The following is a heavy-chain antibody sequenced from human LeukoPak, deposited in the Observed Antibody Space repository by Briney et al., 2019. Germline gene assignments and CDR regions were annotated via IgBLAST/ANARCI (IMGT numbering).Heavy chain of an antibody. J-gene: IGHJ4*02. CDR3: AREQWLVPHDY. Sequence: PGGSLRLYCAASGFTFSSYWMSWVRQAPGKGLEWVANIKQDGSEKYYVDSVKGRFTISRDNAKNSLYLQMNSLRAEDTAVYYCAREQWLVPHDYWGQGTLVTVSS. D-gene: IGHD6-19*01. CDR1: GFTFSSYW. CDR2: IKQDGSEK. V-gene: IGHV3-7*01.